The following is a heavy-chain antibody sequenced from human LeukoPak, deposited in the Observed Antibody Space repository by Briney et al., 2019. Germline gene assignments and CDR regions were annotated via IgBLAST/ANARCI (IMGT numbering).Heavy chain of an antibody. CDR3: ARSSGVVIHNWFDP. CDR1: GGSIRGSSYY. V-gene: IGHV4-39*01. Sequence: PSETLSLTCTVSGGSIRGSSYYWVWIRQPPGKGLEWIGTIYYSGSTYYNPSLRSRVTISADTSKNQLSLKVRSVTAADTAVYYCARSSGVVIHNWFDPWGQGTLVTVSS. J-gene: IGHJ5*02. D-gene: IGHD3-3*01. CDR2: IYYSGST.